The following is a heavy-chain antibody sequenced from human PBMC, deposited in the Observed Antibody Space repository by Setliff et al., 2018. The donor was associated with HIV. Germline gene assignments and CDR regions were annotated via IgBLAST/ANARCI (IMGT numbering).Heavy chain of an antibody. CDR2: IYYSGNT. D-gene: IGHD3-3*01. CDR1: DGSISSSSYY. Sequence: SETLSLTCTVSDGSISSSSYYWAWFRQPPGKGLEWIGTIYYSGNTYYRPSLKSRVTVSIDTSKNQFSLRLNSVTAADTAVYYCARQSGYTRGWDIFGLVAGSFDIWGQGTMVTVSS. CDR3: ARQSGYTRGWDIFGLVAGSFDI. J-gene: IGHJ3*02. V-gene: IGHV4-39*01.